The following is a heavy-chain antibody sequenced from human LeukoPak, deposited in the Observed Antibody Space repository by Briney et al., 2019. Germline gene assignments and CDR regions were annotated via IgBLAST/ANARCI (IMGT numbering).Heavy chain of an antibody. V-gene: IGHV1-18*01. Sequence: ASVKVSCKASGYIFTNYGITWVRQAPGQGLEWMGWISAHNGDTNYAQTLQGRVTLTTDTSTSTVYMELRTLRSDDTAVYYCARGGPPGGSGAYSGHWGQGTLVTVSS. J-gene: IGHJ4*02. CDR1: GYIFTNYG. CDR3: ARGGPPGGSGAYSGH. D-gene: IGHD2-15*01. CDR2: ISAHNGDT.